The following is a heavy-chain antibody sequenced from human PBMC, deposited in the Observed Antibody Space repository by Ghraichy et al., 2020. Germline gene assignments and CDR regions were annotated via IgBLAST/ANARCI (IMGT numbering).Heavy chain of an antibody. Sequence: ASVKVSCKASGYTFTSYGISWVRQAPGQGLEWMGWISAYNGNTNYAQKLQGRVTMTTDTSTSTAYMELRSLRSDDTAVYYCATTTPGSGNRKRYYWYFDLWGRGTLVTVSS. J-gene: IGHJ2*01. CDR3: ATTTPGSGNRKRYYWYFDL. D-gene: IGHD1-14*01. CDR2: ISAYNGNT. CDR1: GYTFTSYG. V-gene: IGHV1-18*01.